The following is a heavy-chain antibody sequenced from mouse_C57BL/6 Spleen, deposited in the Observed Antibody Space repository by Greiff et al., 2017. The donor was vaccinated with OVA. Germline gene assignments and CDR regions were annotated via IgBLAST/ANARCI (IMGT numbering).Heavy chain of an antibody. J-gene: IGHJ3*01. Sequence: EVQLQQSGPELVKPGASVKISCKASGYTFTDYYMNWVKQSHGKSLEWIGDINPNNGGTSYNQKFKGKATLTVDKSSSTAYMELRSLTSEDSAVYYCAMYYGSSYWFAYWGQGTLVTVSA. V-gene: IGHV1-26*01. CDR2: INPNNGGT. CDR3: AMYYGSSYWFAY. CDR1: GYTFTDYY. D-gene: IGHD1-1*01.